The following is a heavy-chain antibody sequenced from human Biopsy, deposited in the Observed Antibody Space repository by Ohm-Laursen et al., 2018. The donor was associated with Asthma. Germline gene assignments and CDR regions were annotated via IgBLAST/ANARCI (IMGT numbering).Heavy chain of an antibody. V-gene: IGHV3-33*01. CDR3: ARDFSRAIMIGGGREHYFDF. J-gene: IGHJ4*02. CDR1: GFIFITYG. CDR2: VGSDERYT. Sequence: SLRLSCSASGFIFITYGMHWVRQVPGKGLEWVATVGSDERYTDHADSVKGRFTISRDNSKNTLHLQMNSLSPEDTAVYYCARDFSRAIMIGGGREHYFDFWGQGTLVTVSS. D-gene: IGHD3-16*01.